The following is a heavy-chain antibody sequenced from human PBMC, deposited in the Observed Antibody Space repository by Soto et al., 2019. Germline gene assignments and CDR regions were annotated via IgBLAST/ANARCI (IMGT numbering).Heavy chain of an antibody. Sequence: QVHLVESGGGVVQSGRSLRLSCEGSGFTFSTYALHWVRQAPGKGLEWLGVISYDGSNYYYGDSVEGRFTISRDNSKNSLFLQMSSLRPEDTATYFCAREVKPIQIWLVMDVWGLGTTVTVSS. CDR1: GFTFSTYA. CDR3: AREVKPIQIWLVMDV. CDR2: ISYDGSNY. J-gene: IGHJ6*02. V-gene: IGHV3-30*03. D-gene: IGHD5-18*01.